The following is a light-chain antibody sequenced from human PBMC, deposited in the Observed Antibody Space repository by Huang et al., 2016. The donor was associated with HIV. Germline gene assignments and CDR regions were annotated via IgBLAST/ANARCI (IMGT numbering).Light chain of an antibody. CDR1: QSISSN. CDR2: GAS. Sequence: EIVMTQSPATLSMSPGERATLSCRANQSISSNLAWYQQKPGQAPRLLIYGASNRATGIPARFSGSGSATEFTLTISSLQSEDFAVYYCQQYNNWPPLTFGGGTKVEIK. J-gene: IGKJ4*01. CDR3: QQYNNWPPLT. V-gene: IGKV3-15*01.